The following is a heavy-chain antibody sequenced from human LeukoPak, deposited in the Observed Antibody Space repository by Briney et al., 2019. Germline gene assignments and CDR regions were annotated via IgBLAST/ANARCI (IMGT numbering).Heavy chain of an antibody. J-gene: IGHJ4*02. CDR2: ISYDGSSK. V-gene: IGHV3-30-3*01. CDR1: GFTFSSYA. D-gene: IGHD6-19*01. CDR3: ARDIEQWLVRGFFDY. Sequence: PGRSLRLSCAASGFTFSSYAMHWVRQAPGKGLEWVAVISYDGSSKYYADSVKGRFTISRDNSKNTLYLQMNSLRAEDTAVYYCARDIEQWLVRGFFDYWGQGTLVTVSS.